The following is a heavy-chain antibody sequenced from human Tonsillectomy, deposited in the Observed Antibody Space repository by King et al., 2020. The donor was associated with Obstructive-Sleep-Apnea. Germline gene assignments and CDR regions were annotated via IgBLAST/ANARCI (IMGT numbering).Heavy chain of an antibody. CDR1: GFPFTSSA. CDR2: IVVGSGNT. CDR3: AAGDIVVVVAATDSYYYYGMDV. V-gene: IGHV1-58*02. D-gene: IGHD2-15*01. Sequence: QVQLVESGPEVKKPGTSVKVSCKASGFPFTSSAMQWVRQARGQRLEWIGWIVVGSGNTNYAQKFQERVTITRDMSTSTAYMELSSLRSEDTAVYYCAAGDIVVVVAATDSYYYYGMDVWGQGTTVTVSS. J-gene: IGHJ6*02.